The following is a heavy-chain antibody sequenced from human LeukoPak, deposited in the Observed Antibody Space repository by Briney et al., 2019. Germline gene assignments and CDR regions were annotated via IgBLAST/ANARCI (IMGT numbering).Heavy chain of an antibody. CDR3: ADPGAVF. V-gene: IGHV3-7*01. CDR1: GFTFNIHW. Sequence: GGSLRLSCAATGFTFNIHWMTWVRQAPGKGLEWVANIKQNGTDTSYVDSVKGRFSISRDNAKNSVYLQMNSLRVEDTAVYYCADPGAVFWGQGTLVTVSS. D-gene: IGHD4-17*01. J-gene: IGHJ4*02. CDR2: IKQNGTDT.